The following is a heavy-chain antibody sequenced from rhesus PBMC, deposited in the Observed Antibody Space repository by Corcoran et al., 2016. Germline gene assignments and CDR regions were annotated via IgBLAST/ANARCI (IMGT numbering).Heavy chain of an antibody. Sequence: EVQLVETGGGLVQPGGSLKLSSAASGFTFSSYGMSWVRQAPGKGLEWVSAINSGGGSTYYADSVKGRFTISRDNSKNTLSLQMNSLRAEDTAVYYCAMAWGSQYYYGLDSWGQGVVVTVSS. J-gene: IGHJ6*01. V-gene: IGHV3S5*01. D-gene: IGHD7-45*01. CDR2: INSGGGST. CDR1: GFTFSSYG. CDR3: AMAWGSQYYYGLDS.